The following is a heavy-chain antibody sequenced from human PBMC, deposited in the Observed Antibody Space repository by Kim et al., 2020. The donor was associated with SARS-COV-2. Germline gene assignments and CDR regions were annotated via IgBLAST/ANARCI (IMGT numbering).Heavy chain of an antibody. V-gene: IGHV3-30*18. Sequence: GGSLRLSCAASGFTFSSYGMHWVRQAPGKGLEWVAVISYDGRNKYYADSVKGRFTISRDNSKNTLYLQMNSLRAEDTAVYYCAKESGSGSYYAWTYYYYGIAVWGQGTTVTVSS. CDR2: ISYDGRNK. J-gene: IGHJ6*02. CDR1: GFTFSSYG. D-gene: IGHD3-10*01. CDR3: AKESGSGSYYAWTYYYYGIAV.